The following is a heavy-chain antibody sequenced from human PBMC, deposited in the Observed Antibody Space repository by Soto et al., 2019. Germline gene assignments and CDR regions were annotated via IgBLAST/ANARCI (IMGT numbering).Heavy chain of an antibody. CDR3: ARDQGFRVVINSNWFDP. CDR2: ISAYNGNT. CDR1: GYTFSRYG. Sequence: GASVKVSCKASGYTFSRYGIMWVRQAPGQGLESMGWISAYNGNTNSAEKLRGRLTMTTDASTTTAYMELRSLRSDDTAIYYCARDQGFRVVINSNWFDPWGQGTLVTVSS. V-gene: IGHV1-18*01. D-gene: IGHD2-21*01. J-gene: IGHJ5*02.